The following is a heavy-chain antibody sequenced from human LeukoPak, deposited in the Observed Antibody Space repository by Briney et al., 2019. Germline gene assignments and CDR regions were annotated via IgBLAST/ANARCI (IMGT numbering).Heavy chain of an antibody. CDR1: GFSVNNNY. J-gene: IGHJ4*02. Sequence: GGSLRLSCAASGFSVNNNYVNWVRQAPGKGLEWVSIIYGGGETSYADSVKGRFTISRDNSKNTVYLQMNSLRAEDTALYYCAKERGYYHYWGQGTQVTVSS. V-gene: IGHV3-53*01. CDR2: IYGGGET. CDR3: AKERGYYHY. D-gene: IGHD3-3*01.